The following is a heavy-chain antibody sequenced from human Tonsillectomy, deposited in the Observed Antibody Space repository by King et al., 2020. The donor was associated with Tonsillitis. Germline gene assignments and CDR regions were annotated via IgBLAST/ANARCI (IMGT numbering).Heavy chain of an antibody. CDR3: ARDRHGAWPHHWFDY. D-gene: IGHD4-17*01. J-gene: IGHJ4*02. CDR1: GFTFSTYN. V-gene: IGHV3-21*01. CDR2: ISTSNYI. Sequence: VQLVQSGGGLVKPGGSLRLSCTASGFTFSTYNMNWVRQAPGKGLEWVASISTSNYIYCADSVKGRLHISRDNANNSLYLQMNSLRAEDTAVYYCARDRHGAWPHHWFDYWGLGTLVTVSS.